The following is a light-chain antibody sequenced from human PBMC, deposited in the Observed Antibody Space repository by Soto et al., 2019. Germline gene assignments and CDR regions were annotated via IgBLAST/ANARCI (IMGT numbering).Light chain of an antibody. CDR3: GSYTSSTTLI. V-gene: IGLV2-14*01. CDR2: DVS. Sequence: QSALTQPASVSGSPGQSLTISCTGTSSDVGGYNFVSWFQQHPGKAPKLLIYDVSDRPSGVSTRFSGSKSGNTASLTISGLQAEDEADYYCGSYTSSTTLIFGGGTKLTAL. CDR1: SSDVGGYNF. J-gene: IGLJ2*01.